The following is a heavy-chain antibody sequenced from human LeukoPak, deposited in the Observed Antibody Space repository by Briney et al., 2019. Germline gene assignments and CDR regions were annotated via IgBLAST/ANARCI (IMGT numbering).Heavy chain of an antibody. Sequence: PGGSLRLSCAASGFTFISHGMSWVRQSPGKGLEWVSVIRDSGGMTFYADSVKGRFTISRDNSRNTLYLQMNSLGAEDTATYYCTRHAGSGWFAAYQYWGQGILVTVS. CDR1: GFTFISHG. J-gene: IGHJ4*02. CDR2: IRDSGGMT. CDR3: TRHAGSGWFAAYQY. V-gene: IGHV3-23*01. D-gene: IGHD6-19*01.